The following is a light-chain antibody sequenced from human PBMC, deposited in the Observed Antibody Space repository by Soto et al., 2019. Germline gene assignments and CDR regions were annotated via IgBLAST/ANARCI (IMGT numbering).Light chain of an antibody. Sequence: QSVLTQPASVSGSPGQSITISCTGTSSDIGAYNYVAWYQHHPGKAPKLIIYDVSSLPSGVSNRFSGSKSGNTASLTISGLQADDEADYYCSSYTTSSTFDFAGGTKLTVL. CDR3: SSYTTSSTFD. CDR2: DVS. CDR1: SSDIGAYNY. V-gene: IGLV2-14*03. J-gene: IGLJ2*01.